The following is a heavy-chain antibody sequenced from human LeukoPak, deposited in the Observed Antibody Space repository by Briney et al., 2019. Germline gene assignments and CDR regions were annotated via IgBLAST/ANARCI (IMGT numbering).Heavy chain of an antibody. V-gene: IGHV3-11*01. J-gene: IGHJ4*02. D-gene: IGHD3-10*01. CDR1: GFTFSDYY. CDR3: ARHHYYGSGSYYLSVDFDY. Sequence: GGSLRLPCAASGFTFSDYYMSWIRQAPGKGLEWVSYISSSGSTIYYADSVKGRFTISRDNAKNSLYLQMNSPRAEDTAVYYCARHHYYGSGSYYLSVDFDYWGQGTLVTVSS. CDR2: ISSSGSTI.